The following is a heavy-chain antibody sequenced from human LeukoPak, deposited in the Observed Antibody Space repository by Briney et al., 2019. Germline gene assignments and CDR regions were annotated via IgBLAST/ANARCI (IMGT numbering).Heavy chain of an antibody. J-gene: IGHJ4*02. V-gene: IGHV4-39*01. D-gene: IGHD3-10*01. CDR2: IYYSGST. CDR1: GGSISSSSYY. CDR3: VSQQRGEWGKYFDY. Sequence: SETLSLTCTVSGGSISSSSYYWGWIRQPPGKGLEWIGSIYYSGSTYYNPSLKSRVTISVDTSKNQFSLKLSSVTAADTAVYYCVSQQRGEWGKYFDYWGQGTLVTVSS.